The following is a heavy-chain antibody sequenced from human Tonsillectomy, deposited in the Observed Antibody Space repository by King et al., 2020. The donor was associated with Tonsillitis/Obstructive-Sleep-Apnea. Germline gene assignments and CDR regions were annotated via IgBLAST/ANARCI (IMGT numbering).Heavy chain of an antibody. D-gene: IGHD2-2*02. Sequence: QLVQSGAEVKKPGASVKVSCKASGYTFTSYYMHWVRQAPGQGLEWMGLIKPSGGSTSYAQKFQGRVTMTRDTSTSTVYMELSSLRSEDTAVYYCASDRGVVVVPAAIPTRYNWFDPWGQGTLVTVSS. CDR2: IKPSGGST. V-gene: IGHV1-46*01. CDR1: GYTFTSYY. CDR3: ASDRGVVVVPAAIPTRYNWFDP. J-gene: IGHJ5*02.